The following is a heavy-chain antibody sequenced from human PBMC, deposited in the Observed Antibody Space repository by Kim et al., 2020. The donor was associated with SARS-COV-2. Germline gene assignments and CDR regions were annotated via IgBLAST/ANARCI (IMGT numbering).Heavy chain of an antibody. D-gene: IGHD2-8*01. CDR2: IYYSGST. CDR3: AGTDVYEEI. J-gene: IGHJ3*02. Sequence: SETLSLTCTVSGGSISSSSYYWGWIRQPPGKGLEWIGSIYYSGSTYYNPSLKSRVTISVDTSKNQFSLKLSSVTAADTAVYYCAGTDVYEEIWGQGTMVTVSS. CDR1: GGSISSSSYY. V-gene: IGHV4-39*01.